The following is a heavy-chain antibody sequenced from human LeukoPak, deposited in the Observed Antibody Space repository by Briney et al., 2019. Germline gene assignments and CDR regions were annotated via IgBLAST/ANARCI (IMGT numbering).Heavy chain of an antibody. CDR1: GGSISSGDYC. Sequence: SETLSLTCTVSGGSISSGDYCWSWIRQPPGKGLEWIGYIYYSGSTYYNPSLKSRVTISVDTSKNQFSLKLSSVTAADTAVYYCARALVDYGDFDFDLWGRGTLVTVSS. CDR3: ARALVDYGDFDFDL. V-gene: IGHV4-30-4*01. J-gene: IGHJ2*01. CDR2: IYYSGST. D-gene: IGHD4-17*01.